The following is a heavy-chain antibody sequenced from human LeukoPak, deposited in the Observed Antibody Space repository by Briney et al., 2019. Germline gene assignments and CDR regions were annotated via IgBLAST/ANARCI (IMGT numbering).Heavy chain of an antibody. D-gene: IGHD6-19*01. V-gene: IGHV1-2*04. CDR2: INPNSGGT. J-gene: IGHJ5*02. CDR3: AREGPGYSSGWFDP. CDR1: GYTFTGYY. Sequence: GASVKVSCKASGYTFTGYYMHWVRQAPGQGLEWMGWINPNSGGTNYAQKFQGWVTMTRDTSIGTAYMELSRLRSDDTAVYYCAREGPGYSSGWFDPWGQGTLVTVSS.